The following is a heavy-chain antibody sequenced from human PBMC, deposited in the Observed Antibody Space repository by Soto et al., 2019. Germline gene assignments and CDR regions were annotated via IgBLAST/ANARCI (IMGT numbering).Heavy chain of an antibody. CDR1: GFTLSNYS. Sequence: EVQLVESGGGLVKTGGSLRLSCAGSGFTLSNYSMNWVRQAPGKGLEWVSSISTRSTYIYYADSLKGRFTISRDNAKNSLFLQMNSLRAEDSAVYHCALGGYSYGASGTYYYHYMDVWGKGTTVTVSS. J-gene: IGHJ6*03. CDR3: ALGGYSYGASGTYYYHYMDV. D-gene: IGHD5-18*01. V-gene: IGHV3-21*01. CDR2: ISTRSTYI.